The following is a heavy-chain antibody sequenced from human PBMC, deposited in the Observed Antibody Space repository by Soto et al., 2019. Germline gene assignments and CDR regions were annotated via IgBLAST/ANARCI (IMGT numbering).Heavy chain of an antibody. J-gene: IGHJ4*02. D-gene: IGHD6-19*01. CDR3: ASLYSSGWKFFDY. CDR1: GGSFSGYY. CDR2: INHSGST. Sequence: QVQLQQWGAGLLKPSETLSLTCAVYGGSFSGYYWSWIRQPPGKGLEWIGEINHSGSTNYNPSLKSRVTISVDTSKNQFSLKLSSVTAADTAVYYCASLYSSGWKFFDYWGQGTLVTVSS. V-gene: IGHV4-34*01.